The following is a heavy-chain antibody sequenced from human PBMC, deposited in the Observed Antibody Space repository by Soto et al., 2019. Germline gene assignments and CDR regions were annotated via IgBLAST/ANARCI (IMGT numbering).Heavy chain of an antibody. V-gene: IGHV4-34*01. CDR2: INHSGST. Sequence: PSETLSLTCGVYGGSFSGYYWSWIRQPPGKGLEWIGEINHSGSTHYNPSLKSRVTISVDTSKNQFSLKLSSVTAADTAVYYCLYSTSSGGDFFDYWGQGTLVTVPQ. CDR1: GGSFSGYY. J-gene: IGHJ4*02. CDR3: LYSTSSGGDFFDY. D-gene: IGHD6-6*01.